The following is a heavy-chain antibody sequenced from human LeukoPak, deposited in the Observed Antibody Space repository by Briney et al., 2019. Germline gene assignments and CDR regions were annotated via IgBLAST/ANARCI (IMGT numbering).Heavy chain of an antibody. Sequence: ASVKVSCKASGYTFTGYYMHWVRQAPGQGLEWMGWINPNSGGTNYAQRFQGRVTMTRDTSISTAYMELSRLRSDDTAVYYCAREQGYSSHLDAFDIWGQGTMVTVSS. CDR2: INPNSGGT. J-gene: IGHJ3*02. CDR1: GYTFTGYY. D-gene: IGHD6-13*01. CDR3: AREQGYSSHLDAFDI. V-gene: IGHV1-2*02.